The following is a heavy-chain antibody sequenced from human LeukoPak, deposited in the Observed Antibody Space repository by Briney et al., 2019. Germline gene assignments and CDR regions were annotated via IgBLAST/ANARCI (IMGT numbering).Heavy chain of an antibody. Sequence: SETLSLTCTVSGRSISGYYWNWIRQSPGKGLEWIGYIYDSGPANYNPSLKSRVAISIDMSKNQFSLKVNSLTAAGTARSFCARKKFYPDWYFDVWGRGTLVTVSS. V-gene: IGHV4-59*08. CDR3: ARKKFYPDWYFDV. J-gene: IGHJ2*01. CDR1: GRSISGYY. CDR2: IYDSGPA.